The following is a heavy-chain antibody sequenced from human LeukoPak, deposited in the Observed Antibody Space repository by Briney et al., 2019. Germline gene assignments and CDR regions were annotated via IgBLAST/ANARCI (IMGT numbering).Heavy chain of an antibody. CDR2: INHIGST. J-gene: IGHJ4*02. CDR1: GGSFIGYY. Sequence: SETLSLTSAVHGGSFIGYYWCWIRQPPGKGLEWIGEINHIGSTNYNPSLKSRATISVGTSMHQFSRKLSSVTSAHTTVHYFARGLYGDGYIDYWGQGTLVSVSS. CDR3: ARGLYGDGYIDY. D-gene: IGHD4-17*01. V-gene: IGHV4-34*01.